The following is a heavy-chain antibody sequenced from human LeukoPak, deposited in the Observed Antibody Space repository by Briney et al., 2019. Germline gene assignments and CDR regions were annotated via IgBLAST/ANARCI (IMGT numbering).Heavy chain of an antibody. CDR1: GYTFTSYG. V-gene: IGHV1-18*04. J-gene: IGHJ5*02. D-gene: IGHD2-2*01. Sequence: ASVKVSCKASGYTFTSYGISWVRQAPGQGLEWMGWISAYNGITNYAQKLQGRVTMTTDTSTSTAYMELRSLRSDDTAVYYCARDRCSSTSCPNWFDPWGQGTLVTVSS. CDR3: ARDRCSSTSCPNWFDP. CDR2: ISAYNGIT.